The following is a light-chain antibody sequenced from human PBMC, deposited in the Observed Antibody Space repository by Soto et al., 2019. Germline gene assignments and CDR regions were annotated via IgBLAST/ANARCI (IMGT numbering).Light chain of an antibody. J-gene: IGLJ1*01. CDR2: EVS. V-gene: IGLV2-14*01. CDR1: SSDVGAYNY. Sequence: QSALTQPASVSASPGQSITISCTGTSSDVGAYNYVSWYQQNPGKAPKLMIYEVSNRPSGVSNRFSGSKSGSTASLTISGLQAEDEADYYCSSYTSSSTLAYVFGTGTKLTVL. CDR3: SSYTSSSTLAYV.